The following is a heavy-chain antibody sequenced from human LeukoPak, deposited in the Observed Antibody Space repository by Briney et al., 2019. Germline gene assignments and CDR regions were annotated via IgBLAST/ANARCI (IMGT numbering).Heavy chain of an antibody. J-gene: IGHJ6*03. CDR2: INHSGST. CDR3: ARAYGDYNSPYYYYYMDV. CDR1: GGSFSGYY. V-gene: IGHV4-34*01. Sequence: SETLSLTCAVSGGSFSGYYWSWIRQPPGKGLEWIGEINHSGSTNYNPSLKSRVTISVDTSKNQFSLKLSSVTAADTAVYYCARAYGDYNSPYYYYYMDVWGKGTTVTVSS. D-gene: IGHD4-17*01.